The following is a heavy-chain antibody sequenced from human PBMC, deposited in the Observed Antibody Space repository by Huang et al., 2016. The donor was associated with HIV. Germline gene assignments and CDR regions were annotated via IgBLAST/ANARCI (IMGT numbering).Heavy chain of an antibody. V-gene: IGHV4-39*01. CDR1: GASINSRSYY. CDR2: MSYSGST. Sequence: QVQLQESGPGLVKPSETLSLTCIVSGASINSRSYYWGGIRQPTGRGLEWLGSMSYSGSTNYNPSLKSRVTMSVDTSKNEFSRKLRSVTAADTAVYYCARHAGSSRRYYFDYWGRGTLVTVSS. D-gene: IGHD6-13*01. J-gene: IGHJ4*02. CDR3: ARHAGSSRRYYFDY.